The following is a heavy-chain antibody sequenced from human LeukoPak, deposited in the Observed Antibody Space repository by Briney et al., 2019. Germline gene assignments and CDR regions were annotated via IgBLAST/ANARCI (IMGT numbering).Heavy chain of an antibody. CDR1: GGSISSGGYY. Sequence: SQTLSLTCTVSGGSISSGGYYWSWIRQHPGKGLEWIGYIYYSGSTYYNPSLKSLVTISVDTSKNQFSLKLSSVTAADTAVYYCARGYLIAAEGNDAFDIWGQGTMVTVSS. J-gene: IGHJ3*02. D-gene: IGHD6-13*01. CDR3: ARGYLIAAEGNDAFDI. V-gene: IGHV4-31*01. CDR2: IYYSGST.